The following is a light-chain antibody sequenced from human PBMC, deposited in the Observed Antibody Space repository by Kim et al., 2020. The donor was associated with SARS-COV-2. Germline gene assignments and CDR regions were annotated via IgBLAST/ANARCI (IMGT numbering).Light chain of an antibody. Sequence: SPGESATLSCRASQSVGAFLAWYQQKPGQAPRLLIFDASNRASGIPARFSGSGSGTDFTLTISSLEPEDFAVYYCQQRGNWPPGYTFGQGTKLEI. CDR2: DAS. V-gene: IGKV3-11*01. CDR3: QQRGNWPPGYT. CDR1: QSVGAF. J-gene: IGKJ2*01.